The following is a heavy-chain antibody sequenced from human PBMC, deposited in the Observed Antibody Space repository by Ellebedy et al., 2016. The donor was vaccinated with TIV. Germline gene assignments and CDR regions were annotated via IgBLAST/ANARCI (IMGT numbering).Heavy chain of an antibody. Sequence: GESLKISXAASGFTFSSYWMHWVRQAPGKGLVWVSRINSDGSSTSYADSVKGRFTISRDNAKNTLYLQMNSLRAEDTAVYYCARDSLISRYCSGGSCYTYWGQGTLVTVSS. V-gene: IGHV3-74*01. D-gene: IGHD2-15*01. CDR2: INSDGSST. CDR1: GFTFSSYW. J-gene: IGHJ4*02. CDR3: ARDSLISRYCSGGSCYTY.